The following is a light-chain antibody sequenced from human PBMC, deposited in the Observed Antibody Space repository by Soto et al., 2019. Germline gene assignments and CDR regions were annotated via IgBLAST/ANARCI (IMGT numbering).Light chain of an antibody. CDR3: SSFTGSNTLGV. CDR2: EVS. V-gene: IGLV2-14*01. CDR1: NSDVGGYNY. Sequence: SALTQPASVSGSPGQSITISCTGTNSDVGGYNYVSWYQQNPGKAPKLIIYEVSNRPSGISNRFSGSKSGNTASLTISGLQAEDEADYYCSSFTGSNTLGVFGTGTKVTVL. J-gene: IGLJ1*01.